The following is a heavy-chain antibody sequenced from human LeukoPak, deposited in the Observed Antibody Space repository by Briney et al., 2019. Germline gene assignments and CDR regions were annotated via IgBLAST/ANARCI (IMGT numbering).Heavy chain of an antibody. V-gene: IGHV1-3*01. Sequence: ASVKVSCKASGYTFTSYAMHWVRQAPGQRLEWMGWINAGNGNTKYSQKFQGRVTITRDTSASTAYMELSSLRSEDTAVYYCARDRGRTIVVVPAAIDYWGQGTLVTVSS. J-gene: IGHJ4*02. CDR3: ARDRGRTIVVVPAAIDY. CDR2: INAGNGNT. CDR1: GYTFTSYA. D-gene: IGHD2-2*02.